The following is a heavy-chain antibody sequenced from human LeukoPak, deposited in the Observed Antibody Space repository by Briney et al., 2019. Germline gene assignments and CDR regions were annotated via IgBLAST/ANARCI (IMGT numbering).Heavy chain of an antibody. CDR1: GYTFTSYG. D-gene: IGHD5-24*01. CDR2: ISAYNGNT. V-gene: IGHV1-18*01. Sequence: GASVKVSCKASGYTFTSYGISWVRQAPGQGLEWMGWISAYNGNTNYAQKLQGRVTMTTDPSTSTAYMELRSLRSDDTAVYYCARDAKIPDGYNLGWVDYWGQGTLVTVSS. CDR3: ARDAKIPDGYNLGWVDY. J-gene: IGHJ4*02.